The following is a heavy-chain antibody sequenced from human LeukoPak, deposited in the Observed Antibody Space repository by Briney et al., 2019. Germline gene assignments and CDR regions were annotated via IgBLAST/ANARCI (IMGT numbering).Heavy chain of an antibody. CDR1: GFTFSSYW. CDR2: IKQDGSEK. D-gene: IGHD3-22*01. J-gene: IGHJ4*02. Sequence: PGGSLRLSCAASGFTFSSYWMSWVRQAPGKGLEWVADIKQDGSEKYYVDSVKGRFTISRDNAKNSLYLQMNSLRAEDTAVCYCAREWTYYYDSSGYYSDYWGQGTLVTVSS. CDR3: AREWTYYYDSSGYYSDY. V-gene: IGHV3-7*01.